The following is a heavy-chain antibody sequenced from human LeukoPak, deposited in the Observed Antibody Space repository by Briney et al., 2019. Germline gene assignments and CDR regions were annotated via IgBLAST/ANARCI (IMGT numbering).Heavy chain of an antibody. V-gene: IGHV3-30*02. Sequence: GGSLRLSCAASGFTFSTYGMHWVRQAPGKGLEWVAFIRYDGSNEYYADSVRGRFSISRDNSKNTLYLQMSSLTPEDTAVYYCAKDLFTEWLPMDVWGKGTTVTVSS. J-gene: IGHJ6*03. D-gene: IGHD3-3*01. CDR2: IRYDGSNE. CDR3: AKDLFTEWLPMDV. CDR1: GFTFSTYG.